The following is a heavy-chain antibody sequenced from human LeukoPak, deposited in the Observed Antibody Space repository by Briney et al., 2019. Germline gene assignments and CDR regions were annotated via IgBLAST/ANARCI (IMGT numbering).Heavy chain of an antibody. CDR3: VRERDAFDI. V-gene: IGHV4-34*01. D-gene: IGHD1-1*01. J-gene: IGHJ3*02. CDR2: INHSGST. CDR1: GGSFSGYY. Sequence: SETLSLTCAVYGGSFSGYYWSWIRQPPGKGLEWIGEINHSGSTNYNPSLKSRVTISVDTSKNQFSLKLSSVTAADTAVYYCVRERDAFDIWGQGTMVTVSS.